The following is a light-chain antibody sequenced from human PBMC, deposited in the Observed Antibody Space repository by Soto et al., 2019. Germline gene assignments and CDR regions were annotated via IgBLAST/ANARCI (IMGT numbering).Light chain of an antibody. V-gene: IGKV3-11*01. CDR1: QSVNNN. J-gene: IGKJ3*01. Sequence: EIVLTQSPGTLSLSPGERATLSYRATQSVNNNLAWYQHKRGQAPRLLIYEAFIRATGIPARFSGSGSETDFTLTISSLEPEDFAVYYCQQRRDWPPTFGPGTKVESK. CDR3: QQRRDWPPT. CDR2: EAF.